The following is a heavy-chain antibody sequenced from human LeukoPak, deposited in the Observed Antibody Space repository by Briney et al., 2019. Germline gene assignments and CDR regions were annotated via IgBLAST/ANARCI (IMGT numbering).Heavy chain of an antibody. CDR2: IKSKTYGGTT. Sequence: GGSLRLSCAASGFTFSNAWMSWVRQAPGKGLEWLGRIKSKTYGGTTETVVPRFTISRDDSKSTLFLQMSSLKTEDTCVYYCTTDLSGSSPPYWGQGTLVTVSS. CDR3: TTDLSGSSPPY. CDR1: GFTFSNAW. V-gene: IGHV3-15*01. D-gene: IGHD1-26*01. J-gene: IGHJ4*02.